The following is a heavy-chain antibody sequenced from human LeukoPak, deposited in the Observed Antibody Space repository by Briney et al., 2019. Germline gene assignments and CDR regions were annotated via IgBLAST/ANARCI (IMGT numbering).Heavy chain of an antibody. V-gene: IGHV1-46*01. J-gene: IGHJ4*02. Sequence: GASVKVSCKSSGYTFTTYYMHWVRQAPGQGLEWMGIINPSGGSTSYAQKFQGRVTMTRDMSTSTVYMELSSLRSEDTAVYYCASYHGDYDTGFDYWGQGTLVTVSS. CDR3: ASYHGDYDTGFDY. D-gene: IGHD4-17*01. CDR1: GYTFTTYY. CDR2: INPSGGST.